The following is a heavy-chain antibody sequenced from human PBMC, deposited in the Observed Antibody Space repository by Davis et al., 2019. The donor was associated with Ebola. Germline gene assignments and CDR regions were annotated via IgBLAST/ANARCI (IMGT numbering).Heavy chain of an antibody. Sequence: ASVKVSCKASGYTFTSYAMHWVRQAPGQRLEWMGWINAGNGNTKYSQKFQGRVTITRDTSASTAYMELSSLRSEDTAVYYCARDGGELLWFGESSRGMDVWGQGTTVTVSS. V-gene: IGHV1-3*01. D-gene: IGHD3-10*01. J-gene: IGHJ6*02. CDR3: ARDGGELLWFGESSRGMDV. CDR2: INAGNGNT. CDR1: GYTFTSYA.